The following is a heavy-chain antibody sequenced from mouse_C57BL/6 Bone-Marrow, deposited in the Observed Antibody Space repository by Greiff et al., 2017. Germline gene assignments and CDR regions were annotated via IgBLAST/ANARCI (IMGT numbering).Heavy chain of an antibody. D-gene: IGHD1-1*01. CDR1: GYTFTSYW. CDR2: IDPADSYT. CDR3: ARNYYSSSYRDYWYFEV. J-gene: IGHJ1*03. Sequence: QVQLQQPGAELVMPGASVKLSCKASGYTFTSYWMHWVKQRPGQGLEWIGEIDPADSYTNYNQKFKGKFTLTVDKSSITAYMQLSSLTSEDSAVYYCARNYYSSSYRDYWYFEVWGTGTTVTVSS. V-gene: IGHV1-69*01.